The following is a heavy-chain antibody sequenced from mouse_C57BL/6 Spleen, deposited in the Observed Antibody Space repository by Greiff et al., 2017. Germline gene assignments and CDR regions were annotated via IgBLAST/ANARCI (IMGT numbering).Heavy chain of an antibody. CDR3: ARSLGFLGAMDY. V-gene: IGHV1-82*01. J-gene: IGHJ4*01. Sequence: VQVVESGPELVKPGASVKISCKASGYAFSSSWMNWVKQRPGKGLEWIGRIYPGDGDTNYNGKFKGKATLTADKSSSTAYMQLRSLTAEDSAVYVCARSLGFLGAMDYWGQGTSVTVAT. D-gene: IGHD4-1*01. CDR2: IYPGDGDT. CDR1: GYAFSSSW.